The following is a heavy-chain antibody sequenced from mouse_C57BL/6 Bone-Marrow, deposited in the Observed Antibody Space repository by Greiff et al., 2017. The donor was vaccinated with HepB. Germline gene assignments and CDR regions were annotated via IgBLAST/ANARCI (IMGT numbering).Heavy chain of an antibody. Sequence: QVQLQQSGAELAKPGASVRLSCKASGYTFTSYWMHWVKQRPGQGLEWIGYINPSSGYTKYNQKFKDKATLTADKSSSTAYMQLSSLTYEDSAVYYCARERIYYYGSSYYAMDYWGQGTSVTVSS. CDR1: GYTFTSYW. V-gene: IGHV1-7*01. CDR3: ARERIYYYGSSYYAMDY. CDR2: INPSSGYT. J-gene: IGHJ4*01. D-gene: IGHD1-1*01.